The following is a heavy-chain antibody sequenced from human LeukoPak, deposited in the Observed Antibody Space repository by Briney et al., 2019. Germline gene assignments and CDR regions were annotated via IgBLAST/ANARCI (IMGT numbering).Heavy chain of an antibody. CDR1: GFTFSTYW. J-gene: IGHJ4*02. CDR3: ARGIWTGVEY. D-gene: IGHD3/OR15-3a*01. CDR2: IKSDGSDT. Sequence: GGSLRLSCAASGFTFSTYWMHWVRQAPGEGLVWVSRIKSDGSDTSYADSVKGRFTISRDNAKNTLYLQMNSLRAEDTAVYYCARGIWTGVEYWGQGALVTVSS. V-gene: IGHV3-74*01.